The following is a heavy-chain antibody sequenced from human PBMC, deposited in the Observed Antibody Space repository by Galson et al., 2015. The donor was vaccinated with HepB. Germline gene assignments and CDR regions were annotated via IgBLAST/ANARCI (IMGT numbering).Heavy chain of an antibody. Sequence: SVKVSCKASGYTFTGYYMHWVRQAPGQGLEWMGWINPNSGGTNYAQKFQGWVTMTRDTSISTAYMELSRLRSDDTAVYYCARDRADCSSTSCYGGALDYWGQGTLVTVSS. D-gene: IGHD2-2*01. V-gene: IGHV1-2*04. J-gene: IGHJ4*02. CDR1: GYTFTGYY. CDR3: ARDRADCSSTSCYGGALDY. CDR2: INPNSGGT.